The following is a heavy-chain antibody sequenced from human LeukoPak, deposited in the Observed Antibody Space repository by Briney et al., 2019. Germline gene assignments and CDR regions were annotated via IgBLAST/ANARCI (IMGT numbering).Heavy chain of an antibody. CDR3: ARSTYYYDSSGYYLNPFDY. D-gene: IGHD3-22*01. V-gene: IGHV4-30-2*01. Sequence: SQTLSLTCAVSGGSISSGGYSWSWIRQPPGTGLEWIGYIYHSGSTYYNPSLKSRVTISVDTSKNQFSLKLSSVTAADTAVYYCARSTYYYDSSGYYLNPFDYWGQGTLVTVSS. J-gene: IGHJ4*02. CDR2: IYHSGST. CDR1: GGSISSGGYS.